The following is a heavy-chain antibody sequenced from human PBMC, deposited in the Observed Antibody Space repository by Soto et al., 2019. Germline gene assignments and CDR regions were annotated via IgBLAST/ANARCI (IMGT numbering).Heavy chain of an antibody. Sequence: QVQLQESGPGLVKPSETLSLSCTVSGGSINSYYWSWIRQSPGKRMEWIGYVHHSWGSSYNPSLQSRVAISLDRSKSQFSLKVISVTATDTAVYYCARQGFGPLHGLVDVWGQGTTVTVSS. D-gene: IGHD3-10*01. V-gene: IGHV4-59*08. CDR1: GGSINSYY. CDR3: ARQGFGPLHGLVDV. CDR2: VHHSWGS. J-gene: IGHJ6*02.